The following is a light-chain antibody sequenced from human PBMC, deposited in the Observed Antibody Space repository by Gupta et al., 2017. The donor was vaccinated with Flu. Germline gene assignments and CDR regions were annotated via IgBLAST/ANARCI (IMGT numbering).Light chain of an antibody. V-gene: IGKV1-12*01. Sequence: DIQSVQSPSSVSASVGDRVTITGRASQGLRGWLVWYQQKPGKVPKLLIYAASSLQSGVPSRFSGNGSETDFTLTINSLQPEDFATYYCQQAHSFPLTFGGGTRVEIK. CDR1: QGLRGW. CDR2: AAS. J-gene: IGKJ4*01. CDR3: QQAHSFPLT.